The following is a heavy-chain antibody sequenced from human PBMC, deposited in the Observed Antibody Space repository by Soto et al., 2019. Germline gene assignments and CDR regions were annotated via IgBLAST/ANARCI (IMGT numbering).Heavy chain of an antibody. CDR2: IYPGDSDN. CDR1: GYXFPSYG. Sequence: EXLKISCKCSGYXFPSYGIVWVRHTPGNGLECIGFIYPGDSDNTYSPSFQGQVTISAYKSTSTAFLQWTRLKASDTGMYYCARVDSSGCSEYWGQGTQVTVSS. CDR3: ARVDSSGCSEY. D-gene: IGHD6-19*01. V-gene: IGHV5-51*01. J-gene: IGHJ4*02.